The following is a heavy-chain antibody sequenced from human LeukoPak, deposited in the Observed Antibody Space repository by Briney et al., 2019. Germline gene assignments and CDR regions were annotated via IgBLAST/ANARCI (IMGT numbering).Heavy chain of an antibody. CDR2: IYSGGST. Sequence: PGGSLRLSCAASGFTVSSNYMSWVRQAPGKGLEWVSVIYSGGSTYYADSVKGRFTISRDNSKNTLYLQMNSLRAEDTAVYYCARGINRAEPDFDYWGQGTLVTVSS. CDR3: ARGINRAEPDFDY. D-gene: IGHD2/OR15-2a*01. CDR1: GFTVSSNY. J-gene: IGHJ4*02. V-gene: IGHV3-66*01.